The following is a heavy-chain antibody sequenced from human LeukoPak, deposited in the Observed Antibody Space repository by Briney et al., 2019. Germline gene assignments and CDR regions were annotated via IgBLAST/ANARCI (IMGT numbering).Heavy chain of an antibody. Sequence: SVKVSCKASGVTFSSYTISWVRQAPGQGLEWMGRIIPILGIANYAQKFQGRVTITADKSTSTAYMELSSLRSEDTAVYYCARGGGYSYGYDDYWGQGTLVTVSS. CDR1: GVTFSSYT. V-gene: IGHV1-69*02. CDR3: ARGGGYSYGYDDY. J-gene: IGHJ4*02. D-gene: IGHD5-18*01. CDR2: IIPILGIA.